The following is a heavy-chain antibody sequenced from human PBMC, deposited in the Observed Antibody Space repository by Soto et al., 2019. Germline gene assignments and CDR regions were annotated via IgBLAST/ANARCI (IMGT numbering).Heavy chain of an antibody. D-gene: IGHD2-2*01. Sequence: SETLSLTCAVYGGSFSGYYWSWIRQPPGKGLEWIGEISHSGSTNYNPSLKSRVTISVDTSKNQFSLKLSSVTAADTAVYYCARTGDCSSTSCEGMDVWGQGTTVTVSS. J-gene: IGHJ6*02. CDR2: ISHSGST. CDR1: GGSFSGYY. CDR3: ARTGDCSSTSCEGMDV. V-gene: IGHV4-34*01.